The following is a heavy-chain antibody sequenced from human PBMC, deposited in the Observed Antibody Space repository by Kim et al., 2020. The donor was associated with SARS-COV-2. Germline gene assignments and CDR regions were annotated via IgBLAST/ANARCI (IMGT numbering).Heavy chain of an antibody. Sequence: SETLSLTCTVSGGSISSSSYYWGWIRQPPGKGLEWIGSIYYSGSTYYNPSLKSRVTISVDTSKNQFSLKLSSVTAADTAVYYCARRRDDSSGYYHTLDYWGQGTLVTVSS. CDR1: GGSISSSSYY. CDR2: IYYSGST. CDR3: ARRRDDSSGYYHTLDY. V-gene: IGHV4-39*01. D-gene: IGHD3-22*01. J-gene: IGHJ4*02.